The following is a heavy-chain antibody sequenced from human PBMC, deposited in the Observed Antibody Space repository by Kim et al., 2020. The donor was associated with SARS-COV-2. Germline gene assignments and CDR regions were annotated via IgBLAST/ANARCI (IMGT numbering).Heavy chain of an antibody. V-gene: IGHV6-1*01. J-gene: IGHJ4*02. CDR2: N. D-gene: IGHD6-6*01. Sequence: NYYAVSVKSRITISPDTSENQVSLQLNSVTPEDTAVYYCARANIAARDFDYWGQGTLVTVSS. CDR3: ARANIAARDFDY.